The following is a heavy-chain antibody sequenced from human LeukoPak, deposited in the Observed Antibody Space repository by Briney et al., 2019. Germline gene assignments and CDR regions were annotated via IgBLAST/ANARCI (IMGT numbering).Heavy chain of an antibody. J-gene: IGHJ4*02. D-gene: IGHD2-21*01. CDR1: GFTFSSYA. V-gene: IGHV3-64*01. CDR2: ISSNGGST. CDR3: ARGVLGGDYYFDY. Sequence: PGGSLRLPCAASGFTFSSYAMHWVRQAPGKGLEYVSAISSNGGSTYYANSVKGRFTISRDNSKNTLYLQMGSLRAEDMAVYYCARGVLGGDYYFDYWGQGTLVTVSS.